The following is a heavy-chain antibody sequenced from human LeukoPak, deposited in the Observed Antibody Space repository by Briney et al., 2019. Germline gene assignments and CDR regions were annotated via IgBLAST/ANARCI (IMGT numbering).Heavy chain of an antibody. CDR3: ARDHSPLDAFDI. CDR2: IYSGGST. Sequence: GGSLRLSCAASGFTVSSNYMSWVRQAPGKGLEWVSVIYSGGSTYYADSVKGRFTISRDNSKNTLYLQMNSLRAEDTAVYYCARDHSPLDAFDIWGQGTMVTVSS. J-gene: IGHJ3*02. V-gene: IGHV3-66*01. CDR1: GFTVSSNY. D-gene: IGHD6-13*01.